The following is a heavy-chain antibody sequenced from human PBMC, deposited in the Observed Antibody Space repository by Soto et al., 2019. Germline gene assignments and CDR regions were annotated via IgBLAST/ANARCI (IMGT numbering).Heavy chain of an antibody. D-gene: IGHD3-3*01. CDR1: GFTFSSYA. CDR2: ISGSGGST. CDR3: AKGTGRDSWSGYLNFDH. J-gene: IGHJ4*02. Sequence: GGSLRLSCAASGFTFSSYAMSWVCQAPGKGLEWVSAISGSGGSTYYADSVKGRFTISRDNSKNTLYLQMNSLGAEDTAVYYCAKGTGRDSWSGYLNFDHWGQGTLVTVSS. V-gene: IGHV3-23*01.